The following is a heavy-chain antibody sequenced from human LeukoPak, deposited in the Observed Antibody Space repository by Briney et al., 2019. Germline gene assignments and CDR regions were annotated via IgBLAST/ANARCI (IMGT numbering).Heavy chain of an antibody. J-gene: IGHJ4*02. D-gene: IGHD6-19*01. V-gene: IGHV3-7*01. Sequence: PGGSLRLSCAASGFTCSSYWMSWVRQAPGKGLEWVANIKQDGSEKYYVDPVKGRFTISRDNAKNSVYLQMNSLRAEDTAVYYCARIRRGWSQNWDYWGQGTLVTVSS. CDR3: ARIRRGWSQNWDY. CDR2: IKQDGSEK. CDR1: GFTCSSYW.